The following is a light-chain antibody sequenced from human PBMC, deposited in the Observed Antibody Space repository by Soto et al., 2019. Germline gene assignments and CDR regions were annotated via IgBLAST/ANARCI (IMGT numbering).Light chain of an antibody. CDR1: SSNIGNNY. V-gene: IGLV1-44*01. CDR3: AAWDDRLKGVV. CDR2: NNN. J-gene: IGLJ2*01. Sequence: QSVLTQPPSESGTPGQRVTISCSGSSSNIGNNYVNWYQHLPGTAPKLLIFNNNRRPSGVLDRFSGSKSGTSASLAISGLQSEDEAHYYCAAWDDRLKGVVFGGGTKLTVL.